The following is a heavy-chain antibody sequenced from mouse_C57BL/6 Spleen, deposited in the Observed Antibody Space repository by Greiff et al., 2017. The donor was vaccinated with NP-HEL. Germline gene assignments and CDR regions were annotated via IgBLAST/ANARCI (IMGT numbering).Heavy chain of an antibody. CDR1: GYTFTDYY. V-gene: IGHV1-26*01. CDR3: ARSGITPAWFAY. J-gene: IGHJ3*01. CDR2: INPNNGGT. D-gene: IGHD1-1*01. Sequence: EVQLQQSGPELVKPGASVKISCKASGYTFTDYYMNWVKQSHGKSLEWIGDINPNNGGTSYNQKFKGKATLTVDKSSSTAYMELRSLTSEDSAVYYCARSGITPAWFAYWGQGTLVTVSA.